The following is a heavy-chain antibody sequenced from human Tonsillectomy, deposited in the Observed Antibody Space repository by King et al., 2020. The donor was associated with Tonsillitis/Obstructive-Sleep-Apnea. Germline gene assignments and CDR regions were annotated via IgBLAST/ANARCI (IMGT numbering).Heavy chain of an antibody. Sequence: QLVQSGAEVKKPGASVKVSCKASGYTFTDYYMHWVRQAPGQGLEWMGWINPNSGVTNYAQKFQGWVTMTRDTSITTAYMDLSRLTSDDTAVYYCATGGDSSGWPLDFWGQGTLVIVSS. CDR2: INPNSGVT. CDR3: ATGGDSSGWPLDF. CDR1: GYTFTDYY. J-gene: IGHJ4*02. V-gene: IGHV1-2*04. D-gene: IGHD6-19*01.